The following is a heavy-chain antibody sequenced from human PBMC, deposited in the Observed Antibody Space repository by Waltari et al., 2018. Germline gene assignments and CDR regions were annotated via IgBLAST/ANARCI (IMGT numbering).Heavy chain of an antibody. V-gene: IGHV3-74*01. CDR1: GFTFSNYW. CDR2: ISTDGSIT. Sequence: EVQLVESGGGLVQPGGSLRLSCAASGFTFSNYWMHWVRLAPGKGLVSVAQISTDGSITNYADSGKGRFTISRDNAENTLSLQMHRLRAEDTAVYYCVKYSSSFLGDCWGQGTLVTVSS. J-gene: IGHJ4*02. D-gene: IGHD6-19*01. CDR3: VKYSSSFLGDC.